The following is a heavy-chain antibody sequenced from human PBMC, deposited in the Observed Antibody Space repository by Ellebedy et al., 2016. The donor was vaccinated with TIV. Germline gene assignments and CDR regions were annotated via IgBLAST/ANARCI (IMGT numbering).Heavy chain of an antibody. J-gene: IGHJ4*02. Sequence: SETLSLXXTVSGDSISSSSYYWGWIRQSPGGGLEWIGSIYYTGTTYYHPSLKSRVTISADTSKNQFSLKLSSVTAADTAVYYCARFGSYWGQGTLVTVSS. CDR3: ARFGSY. D-gene: IGHD3-10*01. CDR1: GDSISSSSYY. V-gene: IGHV4-39*01. CDR2: IYYTGTT.